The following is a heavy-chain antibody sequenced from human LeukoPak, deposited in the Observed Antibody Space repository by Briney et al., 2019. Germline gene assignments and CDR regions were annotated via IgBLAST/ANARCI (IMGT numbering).Heavy chain of an antibody. Sequence: KESGPTLVKPTQTLTLTCTFSGFSLSTSGVGVGWIRQPPGKALEWLALIYWNDDKRYRPSLKSRLSINKDTSKNQVVLTMTNMDPVDTAPYYCAHRPEDSCINGVCSYNWFDPWGQGTLVTVSS. V-gene: IGHV2-5*01. D-gene: IGHD2-8*01. J-gene: IGHJ5*02. CDR2: IYWNDDK. CDR1: GFSLSTSGVG. CDR3: AHRPEDSCINGVCSYNWFDP.